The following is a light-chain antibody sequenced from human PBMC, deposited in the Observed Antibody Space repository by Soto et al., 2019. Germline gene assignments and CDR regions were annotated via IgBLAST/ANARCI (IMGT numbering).Light chain of an antibody. CDR3: QSYDSSLSGSV. Sequence: QSVLTQPPSVSGAPGRRVTISCTGSSSNIGAGYDVHWYQQLPGTAPKLLIYGNSNRPSGVPDRFSGSKSGTSGSLAITGLQAEDEAYYYCQSYDSSLSGSVFGGGTKLTVL. CDR2: GNS. V-gene: IGLV1-40*01. J-gene: IGLJ3*02. CDR1: SSNIGAGYD.